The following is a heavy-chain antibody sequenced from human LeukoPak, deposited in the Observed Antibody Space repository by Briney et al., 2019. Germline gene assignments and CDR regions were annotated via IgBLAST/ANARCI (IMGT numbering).Heavy chain of an antibody. D-gene: IGHD5-24*01. V-gene: IGHV4-39*01. Sequence: PSETLSLTCTVSGGSISSSSYYWGWIRPPPGKGLEWIGSIYYSGSTYYNPSLKGRVTISVDTSKNQFSLKLSSVTAADTAVYYCARHREGYRIAFDYWGQGTLVTVSS. CDR3: ARHREGYRIAFDY. J-gene: IGHJ4*02. CDR1: GGSISSSSYY. CDR2: IYYSGST.